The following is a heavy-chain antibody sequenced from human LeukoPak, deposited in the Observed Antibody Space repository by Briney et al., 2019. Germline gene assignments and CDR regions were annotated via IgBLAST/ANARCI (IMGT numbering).Heavy chain of an antibody. V-gene: IGHV6-1*01. Sequence: SQTLSLTCAISGDSVSSNSATRNWIRQSPSRGLEWLGRTYYRSRWYNDYAVSVTSRVTINPDTSKNQFSLQLNSVTPEDTAVYFCARGNLDSGGHYFGYWGQGTLVTVSS. D-gene: IGHD3-22*01. J-gene: IGHJ4*02. CDR2: TYYRSRWYN. CDR3: ARGNLDSGGHYFGY. CDR1: GDSVSSNSAT.